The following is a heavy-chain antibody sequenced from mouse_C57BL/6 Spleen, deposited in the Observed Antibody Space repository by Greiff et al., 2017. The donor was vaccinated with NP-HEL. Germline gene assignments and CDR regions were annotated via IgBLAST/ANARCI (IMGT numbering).Heavy chain of an antibody. V-gene: IGHV1-64*01. J-gene: IGHJ3*01. D-gene: IGHD2-4*01. CDR3: ASMITEAWYAY. CDR2: IHPNSGST. Sequence: VQLQQSGAELVKPGASVKLSCKASGYTFTSYWMHWVKQRPGQGLEWIGMIHPNSGSTNYNEKFKSKAKLTVDKSSSTAYMQLSSLTSEDSAVYYCASMITEAWYAYWGQGTLVTVAA. CDR1: GYTFTSYW.